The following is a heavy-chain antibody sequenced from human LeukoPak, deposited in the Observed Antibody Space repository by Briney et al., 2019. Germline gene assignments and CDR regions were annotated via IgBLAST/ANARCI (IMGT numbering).Heavy chain of an antibody. CDR2: ISYDGNNK. D-gene: IGHD3-16*01. J-gene: IGHJ3*02. CDR1: GYTFTHYG. V-gene: IGHV3-30*18. CDR3: AKDRDDYVWGSYLGAFDI. Sequence: PGGSLRLSCVISGYTFTHYGFHWVRQAPGKALEWVAFISYDGNNKYEDSVKGRFTISRDNSKNTLYLQMNSLRAEDTAVFYCAKDRDDYVWGSYLGAFDIWGQGTMVTVSS.